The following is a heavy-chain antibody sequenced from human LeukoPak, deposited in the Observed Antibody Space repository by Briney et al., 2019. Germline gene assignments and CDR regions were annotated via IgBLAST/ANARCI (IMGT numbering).Heavy chain of an antibody. J-gene: IGHJ5*02. CDR2: ISSSSSYI. Sequence: KSGGSLRLSCAASGFTFSSYSMNWVRQAPGKGLEWVSSISSSSSYIYYADSVKGRFTISRDNAKNSLYLQMNSLRAEDTAVYYCARDWEMATIPKYNWFDPWGQGTLVTVSS. V-gene: IGHV3-21*01. CDR3: ARDWEMATIPKYNWFDP. CDR1: GFTFSSYS. D-gene: IGHD5-24*01.